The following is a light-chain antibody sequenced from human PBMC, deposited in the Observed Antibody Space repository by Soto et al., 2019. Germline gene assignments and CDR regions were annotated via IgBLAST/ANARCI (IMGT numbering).Light chain of an antibody. Sequence: QSALTQPRSVSGSRGQSVTISCTGTSSDVGGYNYVSWYQQHPGKAPKLMIYDVSKRPSGVPDRFSGSKSGNTASLTISGLQAEDEADYYCCSYAGSYTVVLGGGTKLTVL. J-gene: IGLJ2*01. CDR2: DVS. V-gene: IGLV2-11*01. CDR3: CSYAGSYTVV. CDR1: SSDVGGYNY.